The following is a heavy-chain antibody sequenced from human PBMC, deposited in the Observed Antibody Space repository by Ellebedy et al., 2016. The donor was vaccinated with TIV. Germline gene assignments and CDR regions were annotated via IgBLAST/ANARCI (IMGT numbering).Heavy chain of an antibody. CDR2: ISNDASQR. Sequence: GGSLRLXXAASGFTFSSNGMHWVRQAPGKGLEWVAVISNDASQRYYADSVKGRFTISRDNSENTLYLQMDSLRADDTAMYYCARHGSGSNNLDPFDYWGRGTLVTVSS. J-gene: IGHJ4*02. D-gene: IGHD3-10*01. V-gene: IGHV3-30*01. CDR3: ARHGSGSNNLDPFDY. CDR1: GFTFSSNG.